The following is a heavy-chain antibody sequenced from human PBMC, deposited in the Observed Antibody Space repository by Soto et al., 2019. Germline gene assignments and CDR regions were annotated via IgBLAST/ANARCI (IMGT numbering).Heavy chain of an antibody. V-gene: IGHV1-69*13. CDR3: ARDRLYYDSSGYSPFDY. Sequence: SVKVSCKASGGTFSSYAISWVRQAPGQGLEWMGGIIPIFGTANYAQKFQGRVTITADESTSTAYMELSSLRSEDTAVYYCARDRLYYDSSGYSPFDYWGQGTLVTVSS. D-gene: IGHD3-22*01. CDR2: IIPIFGTA. CDR1: GGTFSSYA. J-gene: IGHJ4*02.